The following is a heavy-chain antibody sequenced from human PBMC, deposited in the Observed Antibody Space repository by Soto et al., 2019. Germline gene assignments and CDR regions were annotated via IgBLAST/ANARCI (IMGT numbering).Heavy chain of an antibody. CDR2: IYTAGST. CDR1: GFTVSNNY. D-gene: IGHD6-19*01. CDR3: ARDQESGSGSNWWFDP. J-gene: IGHJ5*02. Sequence: PGGSLRLSCAASGFTVSNNYMSWVRQAPGKGLDWVSVIYTAGSTYYAESVKGRFTISRDNSRNTLNLQMNSLRAEDTAVYYCARDQESGSGSNWWFDPWGQGTLDTVSS. V-gene: IGHV3-66*01.